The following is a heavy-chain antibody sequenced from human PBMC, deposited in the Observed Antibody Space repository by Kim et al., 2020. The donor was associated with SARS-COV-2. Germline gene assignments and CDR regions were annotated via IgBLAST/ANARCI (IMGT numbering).Heavy chain of an antibody. D-gene: IGHD3-10*01. CDR2: ISSNGSSI. CDR1: GFTFSGSY. V-gene: IGHV3-11*01. J-gene: IGHJ5*01. CDR3: ARSCGSGNGSARDS. Sequence: GGSLRLSCAASGFTFSGSYMSWIRQAPGKGLEWVSCISSNGSSIYYAYSVKGRFTISIDNAENSLSLHMNRLSAEDTAVDDCARSCGSGNGSARDSW.